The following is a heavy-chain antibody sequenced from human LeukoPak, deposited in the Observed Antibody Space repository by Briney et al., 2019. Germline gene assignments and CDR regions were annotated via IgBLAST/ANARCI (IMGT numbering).Heavy chain of an antibody. D-gene: IGHD3-22*01. CDR2: IKQDGSDK. CDR3: ARHSNKYDYDSSGHYRSFDY. CDR1: GFTFTFYW. V-gene: IGHV3-7*01. Sequence: PGGPVRLSCAASGFTFTFYWMSWVRRAPGKGLDWVANIKQDGSDKYYVDSVKGRFTISRDNPKNSLYLQMNSLRAEDTAFYFCARHSNKYDYDSSGHYRSFDYWGQGTLVSVSS. J-gene: IGHJ4*02.